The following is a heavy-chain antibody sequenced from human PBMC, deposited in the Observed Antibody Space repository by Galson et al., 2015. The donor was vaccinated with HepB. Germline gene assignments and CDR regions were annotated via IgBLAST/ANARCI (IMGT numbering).Heavy chain of an antibody. CDR2: IYHDVRP. J-gene: IGHJ3*02. D-gene: IGHD3-9*01. Sequence: ETLSLTCAVSGGSISSDYWWNWVRQAPGKGLEWIGEIYHDVRPNYNPSLKIRVTMSVDKSNNQFSLNLNSVTAEDTALYFCATTTRTGSSLVAIDMWGQGTMVTVSS. CDR3: ATTTRTGSSLVAIDM. V-gene: IGHV4-4*01. CDR1: GGSISSDYW.